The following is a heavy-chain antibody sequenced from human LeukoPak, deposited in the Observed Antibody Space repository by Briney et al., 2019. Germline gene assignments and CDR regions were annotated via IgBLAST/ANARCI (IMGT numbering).Heavy chain of an antibody. CDR2: IKPKTDGETT. D-gene: IGHD2-15*01. V-gene: IGHV3-15*01. J-gene: IGHJ4*02. Sequence: GGSLRLSCAASGFTFSSYWMSWVRQAPGKGLEWVGRIKPKTDGETTEYAAPVKGRFSISRDDSKNMLYLQMNSLKTEDTAVYYCITPLPYSAQGGQGTLVTVSS. CDR3: ITPLPYSAQ. CDR1: GFTFSSYW.